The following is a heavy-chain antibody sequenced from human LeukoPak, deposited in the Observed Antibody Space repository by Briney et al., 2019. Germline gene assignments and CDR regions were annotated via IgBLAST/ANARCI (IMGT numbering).Heavy chain of an antibody. CDR1: GFTFSSYW. CDR3: AREGSDFWSGYLNWFDP. CDR2: IKQDGSEK. V-gene: IGHV3-7*01. D-gene: IGHD3-3*01. J-gene: IGHJ5*02. Sequence: GGSLRLSCAASGFTFSSYWMSWVRQAPGKGLEWVANIKQDGSEKYYVDSVKGRFTISRDNARNSLYLQMNSLRAEDTAVYYCAREGSDFWSGYLNWFDPWGQGTLVTVSS.